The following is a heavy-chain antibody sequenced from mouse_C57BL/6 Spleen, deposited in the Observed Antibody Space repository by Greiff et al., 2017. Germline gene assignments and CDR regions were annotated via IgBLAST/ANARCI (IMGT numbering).Heavy chain of an antibody. V-gene: IGHV1-82*01. Sequence: QVQLQQSGPELVKPGASGKISCKASGYAFSSSWMNWVKQRPGKGLEWIGRIYPGEGDTNYNGKFKGKATLTADKSSSTAYMQLSSLTSEDSAVYFCARRYYYGSSYGYFDVWGTGTTVTVSS. CDR1: GYAFSSSW. J-gene: IGHJ1*03. CDR2: IYPGEGDT. D-gene: IGHD1-1*01. CDR3: ARRYYYGSSYGYFDV.